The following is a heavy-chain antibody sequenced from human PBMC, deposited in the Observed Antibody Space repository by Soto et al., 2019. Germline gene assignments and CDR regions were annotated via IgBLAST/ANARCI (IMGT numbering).Heavy chain of an antibody. Sequence: GGSLRLSCTASGFTFTNYVMSWVRQAPGKGLEWVSAISGSGGSTYYADSVKGRFTISRDNSKNTLYLQLNRLRAEDTAVYYCASPGDDQYWGQGTLVTDSS. D-gene: IGHD4-17*01. CDR2: ISGSGGST. J-gene: IGHJ4*02. CDR1: GFTFTNYV. V-gene: IGHV3-23*01. CDR3: ASPGDDQY.